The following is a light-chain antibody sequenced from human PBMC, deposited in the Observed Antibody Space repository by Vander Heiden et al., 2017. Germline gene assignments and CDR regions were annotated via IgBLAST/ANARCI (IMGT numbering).Light chain of an antibody. CDR1: QGINNY. J-gene: IGKJ4*01. CDR2: AAS. Sequence: DIQMTQSPSSLSASVGDRVTITCRASQGINNYLAWFQQKPGNAPKSLIYAASTLESGVPSKFSGSGSGTDFTLTISSLQAEDFAIYYCQQYWSYPLTFGGGTKVEIK. V-gene: IGKV1-16*02. CDR3: QQYWSYPLT.